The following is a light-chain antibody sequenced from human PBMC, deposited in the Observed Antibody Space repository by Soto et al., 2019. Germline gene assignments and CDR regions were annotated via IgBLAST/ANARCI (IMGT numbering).Light chain of an antibody. J-gene: IGLJ2*01. CDR1: SSNIGSNT. V-gene: IGLV1-44*01. CDR2: TND. CDR3: VAWYDSLNGYVV. Sequence: QSVLTQPPSASGTPGQRVTISCSGSSSNIGSNTVNWYQQLPGTAPKLVIHTNDQRPSGVPDRFSGSKSGTSASLAISGRHSDDEADYYCVAWYDSLNGYVVFGGGTKVTVL.